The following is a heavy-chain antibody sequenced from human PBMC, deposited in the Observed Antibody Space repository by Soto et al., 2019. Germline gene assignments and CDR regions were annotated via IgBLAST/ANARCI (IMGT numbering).Heavy chain of an antibody. D-gene: IGHD2-8*02. CDR1: GFTFSSYA. CDR2: ISGSGGST. Sequence: GGSLRLSCAASGFTFSSYAMSWVRQAPGKGLEWVSAISGSGGSTYYADSVKGRFTISRDNSKNTLYPQMNSLRAEDTAVYYCAKSSSGRPGGVVDYWGQGTLVTVSS. V-gene: IGHV3-23*01. J-gene: IGHJ4*02. CDR3: AKSSSGRPGGVVDY.